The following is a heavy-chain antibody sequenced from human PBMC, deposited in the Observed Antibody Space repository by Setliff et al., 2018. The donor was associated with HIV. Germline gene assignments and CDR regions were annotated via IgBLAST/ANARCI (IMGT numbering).Heavy chain of an antibody. CDR2: INHSGGT. J-gene: IGHJ3*01. D-gene: IGHD7-27*01. CDR1: GRSFSGYY. V-gene: IGHV4-34*01. Sequence: SETLSLTCAVYGRSFSGYYWNWIRQSPGKGLEWIGEINHSGGTNSNPSLKSRVTMSIDTSKNQFSLNVSSVTAADTAVYYCARGWGHDGFDFWGQGTMVTVSS. CDR3: ARGWGHDGFDF.